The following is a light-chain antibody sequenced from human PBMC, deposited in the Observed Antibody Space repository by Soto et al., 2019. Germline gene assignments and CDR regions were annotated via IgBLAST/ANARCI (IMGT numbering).Light chain of an antibody. CDR1: QTVSRN. CDR3: QQYLDWPRT. CDR2: GAS. Sequence: EIVLTQSPATLSLSPGERSTLSCSASQTVSRNYLAWYQQKPGQAPRLLIYGASNRATGVPDRFSGSGSGTVFTLTISSLQSDDFAVYYCQQYLDWPRTFGQGAKVDIK. J-gene: IGKJ1*01. V-gene: IGKV3-15*01.